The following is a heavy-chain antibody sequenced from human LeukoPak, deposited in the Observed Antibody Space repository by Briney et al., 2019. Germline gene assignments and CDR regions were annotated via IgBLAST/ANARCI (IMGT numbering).Heavy chain of an antibody. V-gene: IGHV3-30*02. J-gene: IGHJ4*02. CDR1: GFTFSIYG. CDR3: ARDSSPYYYGSGSHDY. Sequence: GGSLRLSCAASGFTFSIYGMHWVRQAPGKGLEWVAFIRYDGSNKYYADSVKGRFTISRDNSKNTLYLQMNSLRAEDTAVYYCARDSSPYYYGSGSHDYWGQGTLVTVSS. D-gene: IGHD3-10*01. CDR2: IRYDGSNK.